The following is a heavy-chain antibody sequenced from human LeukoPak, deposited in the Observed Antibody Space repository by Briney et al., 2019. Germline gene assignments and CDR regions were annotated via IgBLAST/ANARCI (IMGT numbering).Heavy chain of an antibody. J-gene: IGHJ4*02. V-gene: IGHV4-30-4*08. Sequence: SETLSLTCTVSGDSISSGDNYWSWLRQPPGKGLEWIGYINYSGSTYYNPSLKSRVTISVNTSKTPFTLKLNSVTAAVTAGYYWAGGDLYSSSWYNWGQGTLVSVSS. CDR1: GDSISSGDNY. CDR2: INYSGST. D-gene: IGHD6-13*01. CDR3: AGGDLYSSSWYN.